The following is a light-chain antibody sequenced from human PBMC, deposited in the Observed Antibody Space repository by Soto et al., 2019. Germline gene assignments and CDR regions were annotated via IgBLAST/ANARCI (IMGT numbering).Light chain of an antibody. V-gene: IGLV1-40*01. CDR1: SSNIGAGYE. CDR2: ENN. CDR3: QSYDSSLSGYV. Sequence: QSALTQPASVSEAPGQRVTISCTGSSSNIGAGYEAHWYQQVPGTAPKLLIYENNNRPSGVPDRFSGSKSGTSASLAITGLQAEDEAEYYCQSYDSSLSGYVFGTGIKLTVL. J-gene: IGLJ1*01.